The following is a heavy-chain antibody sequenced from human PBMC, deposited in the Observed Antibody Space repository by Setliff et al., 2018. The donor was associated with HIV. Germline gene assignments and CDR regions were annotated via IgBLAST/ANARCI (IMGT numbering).Heavy chain of an antibody. J-gene: IGHJ6*03. CDR2: VYQSGST. V-gene: IGHV4-59*04. D-gene: IGHD2-2*01. CDR1: GGSISTYY. CDR3: ARHRDPPGTSWIFYYYYMDL. Sequence: PSETLSLTCTVSGGSISTYYWSWIRQPPGKRLEWLGSVYQSGSTSYNPSLSSRLTISVDTSKNQVSLRLSSATAADTGVYYCARHRDPPGTSWIFYYYYMDLWGGGTTVTVSS.